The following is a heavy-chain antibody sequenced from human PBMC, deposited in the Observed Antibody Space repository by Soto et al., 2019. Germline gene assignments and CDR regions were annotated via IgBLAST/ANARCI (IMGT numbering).Heavy chain of an antibody. CDR1: GYSFTSYW. CDR2: IYPGDSDT. J-gene: IGHJ3*02. Sequence: RGESLKISCKGSGYSFTSYWIGWVRQMPGKGLEWMGIIYPGDSDTRYSPSFQGQVTISADKSISTAYLQWSSLKASDTAMYYCARPYCSGGSCYLAAFDIWGQGTMVTVSS. CDR3: ARPYCSGGSCYLAAFDI. D-gene: IGHD2-15*01. V-gene: IGHV5-51*01.